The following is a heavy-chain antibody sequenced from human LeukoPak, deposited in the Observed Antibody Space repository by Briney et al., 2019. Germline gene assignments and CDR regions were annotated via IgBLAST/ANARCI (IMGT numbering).Heavy chain of an antibody. CDR2: INPNSGGT. V-gene: IGHV1-2*02. CDR1: GYTFTGYY. D-gene: IGHD2-2*03. CDR3: ARSPCGYCSSTSWGGFWFDP. J-gene: IGHJ5*02. Sequence: ASVKVSFKASGYTFTGYYMHWVRQAPGQGLEWMGWINPNSGGTNYAQKFQGRVTMTRDTSISTAYMELSRLRSDDTAVYYCARSPCGYCSSTSWGGFWFDPWGQGTLVTVSS.